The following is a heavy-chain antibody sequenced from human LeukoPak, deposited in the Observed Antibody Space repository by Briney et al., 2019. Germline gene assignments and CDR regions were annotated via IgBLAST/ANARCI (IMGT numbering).Heavy chain of an antibody. CDR2: IGSISSYI. D-gene: IGHD1-26*01. CDR1: GFTFDNYA. J-gene: IGHJ3*01. CDR3: ARDPSGTYYPRVSGALDV. V-gene: IGHV3-21*01. Sequence: GGSLRLSCAASGFTFDNYAMTWVRQAPGKGLEWVSSIGSISSYIYYADSVKGRFTVSRDNAKNSLYLQMDSLRAEDTAVYYCARDPSGTYYPRVSGALDVWGQGTMVTVSS.